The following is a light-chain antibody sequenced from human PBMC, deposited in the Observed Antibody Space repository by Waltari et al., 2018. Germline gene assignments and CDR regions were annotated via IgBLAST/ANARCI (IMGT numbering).Light chain of an antibody. CDR1: SGSIASNY. V-gene: IGLV6-57*03. Sequence: NFMLTQPHSVSESPGKTVTISCTRSSGSIASNYVQWYQRRPGSVPTTVISEDNQRPSGVPDRFSGSIDSSSNSASLTISGLQTEDEAEYYCQSNDANHYVVFGGGTKVTVL. CDR3: QSNDANHYVV. CDR2: EDN. J-gene: IGLJ2*01.